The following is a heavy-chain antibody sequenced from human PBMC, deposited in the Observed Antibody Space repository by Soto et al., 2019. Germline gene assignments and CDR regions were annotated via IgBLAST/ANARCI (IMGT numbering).Heavy chain of an antibody. CDR2: INSDGSST. J-gene: IGHJ5*02. CDR1: GITFSSYW. V-gene: IGHV3-74*01. Sequence: GGSLRLSCEASGITFSSYWMHWVRQAPGKGLVWVSRINSDGSSTTYADSVKGRFTISRDNAKNTLYLQMNSLRAEDSAVYYCARVSGVNGDYVNWFDPWGQGT. D-gene: IGHD4-17*01. CDR3: ARVSGVNGDYVNWFDP.